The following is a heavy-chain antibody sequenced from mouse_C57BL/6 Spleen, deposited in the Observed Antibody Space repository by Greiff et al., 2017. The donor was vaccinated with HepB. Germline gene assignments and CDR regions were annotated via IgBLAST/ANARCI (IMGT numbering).Heavy chain of an antibody. D-gene: IGHD2-3*01. CDR3: ERDDPGFAY. J-gene: IGHJ3*01. CDR2: IHPNSGST. CDR1: GYTFTSYW. Sequence: QVQLQQPGAELVKPGASVKLSCKASGYTFTSYWMHWVKQRPGQGLEWIGMIHPNSGSTNYNEKFKSKATLTVDNSSSTAYMQLSSLTSEDSAVYYCERDDPGFAYWGQGTLVTVSA. V-gene: IGHV1-64*01.